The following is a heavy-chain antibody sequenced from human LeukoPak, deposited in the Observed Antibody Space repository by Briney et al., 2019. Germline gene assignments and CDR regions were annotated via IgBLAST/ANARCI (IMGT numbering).Heavy chain of an antibody. CDR1: GYSFTSYW. CDR3: ASSMANTGKYTVTTAHYYMDV. CDR2: IYPGDSDT. J-gene: IGHJ6*03. V-gene: IGHV5-51*01. D-gene: IGHD4-17*01. Sequence: KPGESLKISCKGSGYSFTSYWIGWVRQMPGKGLEWMGIIYPGDSDTRYSPSFQGQVTISADKSISTAYLQWSSLKASDTAMYYCASSMANTGKYTVTTAHYYMDVWGKGTTVTISS.